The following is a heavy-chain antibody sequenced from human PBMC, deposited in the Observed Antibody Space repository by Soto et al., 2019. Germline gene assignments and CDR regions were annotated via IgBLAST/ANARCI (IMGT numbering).Heavy chain of an antibody. D-gene: IGHD2-21*02. CDR2: IGSSSNYR. Sequence: GGSLRLSCAASGFSFRYFYMSWIRQAPGKVLEWVSNIGSSSNYRNYADSVKGRFTISRDNAKNSLYLQMNSLRAEDTAVYYCAIIAATAIPFDPWGQGTLVTVSS. V-gene: IGHV3-11*06. CDR3: AIIAATAIPFDP. J-gene: IGHJ5*02. CDR1: GFSFRYFY.